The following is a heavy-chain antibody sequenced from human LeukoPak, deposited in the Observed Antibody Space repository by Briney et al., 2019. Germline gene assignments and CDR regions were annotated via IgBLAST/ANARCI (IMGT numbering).Heavy chain of an antibody. Sequence: ASETLSLTCAVYGGSLSGYYWSWIRQPPGKGLEWIGEINHSGSTNYNPSLKSRVTISVDTSKNQFSLKLGSVTAADTAVYYCAAATGYCSSTSCRYNWFDPWGQGTLVTVSS. CDR1: GGSLSGYY. D-gene: IGHD2-2*01. J-gene: IGHJ5*02. CDR2: INHSGST. CDR3: AAATGYCSSTSCRYNWFDP. V-gene: IGHV4-34*01.